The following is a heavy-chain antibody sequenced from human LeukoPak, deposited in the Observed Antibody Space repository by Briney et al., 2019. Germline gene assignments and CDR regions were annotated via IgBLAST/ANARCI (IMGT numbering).Heavy chain of an antibody. D-gene: IGHD1-26*01. CDR2: IYYSGST. CDR1: VGSISSYY. J-gene: IGHJ6*03. CDR3: ARDPPKLPKYSGSYYYYMDV. Sequence: SETLSLTCTVSVGSISSYYWSWIRQPPGKGLEWIGYIYYSGSTNYNPSLKSRVTISVDTSKNQFSLKLSSVTAADTAVYYCARDPPKLPKYSGSYYYYMDVWGKGTTVTVSS. V-gene: IGHV4-59*01.